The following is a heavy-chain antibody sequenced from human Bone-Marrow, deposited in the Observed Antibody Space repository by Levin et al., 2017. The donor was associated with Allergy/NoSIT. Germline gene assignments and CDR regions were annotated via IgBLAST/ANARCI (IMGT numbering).Heavy chain of an antibody. CDR2: KDTIGTT. J-gene: IGHJ2*01. CDR3: AKSPAARNWYFDL. V-gene: IGHV3-53*01. Sequence: TGGSLRLSCAVSGFSVSSNSMSWVRHTPGKGLEWVSTKDTIGTTYYADSVRGRFTIARDTSKNMLYLQMNNLRPEDTAMYYCAKSPAARNWYFDLWGRGTLVTVSS. D-gene: IGHD6-6*01. CDR1: GFSVSSNS.